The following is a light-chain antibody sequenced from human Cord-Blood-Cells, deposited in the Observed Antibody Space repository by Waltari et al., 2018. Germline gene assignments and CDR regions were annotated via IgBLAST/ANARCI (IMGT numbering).Light chain of an antibody. CDR3: SSYTSSSTHYV. J-gene: IGLJ1*01. CDR2: DVS. V-gene: IGLV2-14*01. Sequence: QSALTQPASVSGSPGQSITISCTGTSSDVGGYNYVSWYQQHPGKAPKLKIYDVSNRPSGVYNRFSGSKSVNTSSLTISGLQAEDEADYYCSSYTSSSTHYVFGTGTKVTVL. CDR1: SSDVGGYNY.